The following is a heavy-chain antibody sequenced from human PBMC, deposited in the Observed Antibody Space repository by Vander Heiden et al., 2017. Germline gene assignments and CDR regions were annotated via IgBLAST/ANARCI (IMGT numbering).Heavy chain of an antibody. V-gene: IGHV3-30*04. J-gene: IGHJ4*02. Sequence: QVQLVESGGGVVQPGRSLRPSCAASGFTLSSYAMHWVRQAPGKGLEWVAVISYDGSNKYYADSVKGRFTISRDNSKNTLYLQMNSLRAEDTAVYYCARGRSLFDYWGQGTLVTVSS. CDR2: ISYDGSNK. CDR3: ARGRSLFDY. CDR1: GFTLSSYA.